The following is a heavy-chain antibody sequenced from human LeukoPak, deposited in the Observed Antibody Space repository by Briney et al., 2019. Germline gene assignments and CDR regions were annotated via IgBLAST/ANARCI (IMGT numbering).Heavy chain of an antibody. CDR2: ISNSGTL. Sequence: GASLILSCAASGIIFTYYAVSWVRPAPGEGLEWVAAISNSGTLDYADSLRGRFIISRDISKKMVYLQMNSLRAEDTAIYYCAKVNWARYTVHGDFWGGGTVVSVPS. CDR3: AKVNWARYTVHGDF. CDR1: GIIFTYYA. J-gene: IGHJ4*02. D-gene: IGHD1-1*01. V-gene: IGHV3-23*01.